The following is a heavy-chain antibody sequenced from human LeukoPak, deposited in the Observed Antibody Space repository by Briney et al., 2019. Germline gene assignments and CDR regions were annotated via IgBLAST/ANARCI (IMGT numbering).Heavy chain of an antibody. CDR1: GFTFSNYA. D-gene: IGHD2-15*01. CDR3: AKLCRAGPDY. Sequence: QPGGSLRLSCVASGFTFSNYAMSWVRQAPGKGLEWVSTISSGGSSTFYADSVKGRFTISRDNSKTTLYLQMNSLRADDTAVYYCAKLCRAGPDYWGQGTLVTVSS. J-gene: IGHJ4*02. V-gene: IGHV3-23*01. CDR2: ISSGGSST.